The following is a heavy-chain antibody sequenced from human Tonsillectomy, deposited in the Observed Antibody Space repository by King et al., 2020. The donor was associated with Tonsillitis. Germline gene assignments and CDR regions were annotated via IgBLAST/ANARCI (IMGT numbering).Heavy chain of an antibody. CDR3: AGSTFSNVVVTAGDAFDI. J-gene: IGHJ3*02. CDR2: INWNGGSI. CDR1: GFTFGYYG. Sequence: VQLVESGGRVVRPGGSLRLSCAASGFTFGYYGMSWVRQAPGKGLEWVSGINWNGGSIGSADSVKGRCSISRDNAKNTLHLQMNSLRAEDTALYYCAGSTFSNVVVTAGDAFDIWGQGTMVIVSS. V-gene: IGHV3-20*04. D-gene: IGHD2-21*02.